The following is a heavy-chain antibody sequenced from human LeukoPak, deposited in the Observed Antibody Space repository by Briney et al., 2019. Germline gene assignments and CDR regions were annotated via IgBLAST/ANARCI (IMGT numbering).Heavy chain of an antibody. J-gene: IGHJ6*02. V-gene: IGHV4-59*12. Sequence: SETLSLTCTVSGGSISSYYWSWIRQPPGKGLEWIGYIYYSGSTNYNPSLKSRVTISVDTSKNQFSLKLSSVTAADTAVYYCARCQYYYGMDVWGQGTTVTVSS. CDR1: GGSISSYY. CDR3: ARCQYYYGMDV. CDR2: IYYSGST.